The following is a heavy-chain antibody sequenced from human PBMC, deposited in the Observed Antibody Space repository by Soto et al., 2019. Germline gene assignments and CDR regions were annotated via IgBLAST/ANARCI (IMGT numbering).Heavy chain of an antibody. J-gene: IGHJ1*01. CDR3: AGGGATMLAEYFQH. Sequence: QVQLVQSGAEVKKPGSSVKVSCKASGGTFSSYTISWVRQAPGQGLEWMGRIIPILGIANYAQKFQGRVMVTADKHRRTAYEEVSSLGSEDRAVYYCAGGGATMLAEYFQHWGQGTLVTVSS. CDR2: IIPILGIA. D-gene: IGHD1-26*01. V-gene: IGHV1-69*02. CDR1: GGTFSSYT.